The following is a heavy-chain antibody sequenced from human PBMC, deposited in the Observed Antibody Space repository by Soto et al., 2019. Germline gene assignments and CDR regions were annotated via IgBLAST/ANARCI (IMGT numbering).Heavy chain of an antibody. CDR3: AQKVGDYGDYWYFDL. CDR2: IYYGGST. V-gene: IGHV4-39*01. Sequence: PSETVSLTXTVSGGSIGSSSYYWGWVRQPPGEGLGGIGSIYYGGSTSYNPSLKSRVTISVDTSKNQFSLKLSSVTAADTAVYYCAQKVGDYGDYWYFDLWGRGTLVTVSS. J-gene: IGHJ2*01. D-gene: IGHD4-17*01. CDR1: GGSIGSSSYY.